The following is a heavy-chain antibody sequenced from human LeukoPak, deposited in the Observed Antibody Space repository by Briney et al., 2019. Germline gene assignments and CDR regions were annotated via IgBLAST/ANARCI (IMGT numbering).Heavy chain of an antibody. Sequence: PGGSLRLSCAASRFTLSNYWMSWVRQAPGKGLEWVANIKQDGSETYYVDSVKGRFTISRDNAKNSLSLQMNSLRAEDTAVYYCARGPSGWGSLDYWGQGTLVTVSS. J-gene: IGHJ4*02. CDR2: IKQDGSET. V-gene: IGHV3-7*04. CDR3: ARGPSGWGSLDY. D-gene: IGHD7-27*01. CDR1: RFTLSNYW.